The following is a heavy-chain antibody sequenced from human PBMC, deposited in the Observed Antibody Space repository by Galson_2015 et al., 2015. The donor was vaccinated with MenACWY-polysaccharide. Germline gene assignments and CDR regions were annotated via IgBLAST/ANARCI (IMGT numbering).Heavy chain of an antibody. CDR2: LKRDGSST. V-gene: IGHV3-74*01. J-gene: IGHJ4*02. CDR1: GFTFSTYW. Sequence: SLRLSCAASGFTFSTYWMHWVRQAPGKGLVWVSRLKRDGSSTNYADSVKGRFTISRDNAKNTLYLQMNSLRAEDTALYYCARGYSAYDWGQGTLVTVSA. CDR3: ARGYSAYD. D-gene: IGHD5-12*01.